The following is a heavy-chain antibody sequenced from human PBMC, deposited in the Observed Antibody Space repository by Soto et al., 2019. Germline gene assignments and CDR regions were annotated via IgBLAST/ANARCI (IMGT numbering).Heavy chain of an antibody. J-gene: IGHJ6*02. Sequence: GLDLEWLALIYWDDDKRYSPSLKTRLTITKYTSENQVVLTMTAMDPVDTATYYCAHLPSPNDTSSYYYYYYAMDVWGQGTTVTVSS. CDR3: AHLPSPNDTSSYYYYYYAMDV. CDR2: IYWDDDK. D-gene: IGHD1-1*01. V-gene: IGHV2-5*02.